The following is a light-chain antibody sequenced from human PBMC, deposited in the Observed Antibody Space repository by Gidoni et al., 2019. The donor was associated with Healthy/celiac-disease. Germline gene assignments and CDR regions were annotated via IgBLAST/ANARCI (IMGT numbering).Light chain of an antibody. CDR2: AAS. CDR1: QGISSY. Sequence: DRVTITCRASQGISSYLAWYQQKPGKAPKLLIYAASTLESGVPSRFSGSGSGTEFTLTISSLQPEDFATYYCQQLNSYPFTFXGXTKVEIK. CDR3: QQLNSYPFT. V-gene: IGKV1-9*01. J-gene: IGKJ4*01.